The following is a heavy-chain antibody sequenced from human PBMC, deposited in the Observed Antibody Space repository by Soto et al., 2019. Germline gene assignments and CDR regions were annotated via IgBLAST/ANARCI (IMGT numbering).Heavy chain of an antibody. CDR2: INAGNGNT. CDR3: ARSPVTADYYWYFDL. J-gene: IGHJ2*01. Sequence: ASVKVSCKASGYTFTSYAMHWVRQAPGQRLEWMGWINAGNGNTKYSQKFQGRVTITRDTSASTAYMELSSLRSEDTAVYYCARSPVTADYYWYFDLWGRGTLVTVSS. D-gene: IGHD4-4*01. CDR1: GYTFTSYA. V-gene: IGHV1-3*01.